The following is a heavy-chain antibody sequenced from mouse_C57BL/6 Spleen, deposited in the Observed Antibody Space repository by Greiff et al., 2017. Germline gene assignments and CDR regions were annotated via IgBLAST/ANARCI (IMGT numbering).Heavy chain of an antibody. CDR1: GFNIKDDY. Sequence: VQLQQSGAELVRPGASVKLSCTASGFNIKDDYMHWVKQRPEQGLEWIGWIDPENGDTEYASKFQGKATITADTSSNTAYLQLSSLTSEDTAVYYCTFLAITTVVAPYAMDYWGQGTSVTVSS. D-gene: IGHD1-1*01. V-gene: IGHV14-4*01. CDR2: IDPENGDT. J-gene: IGHJ4*01. CDR3: TFLAITTVVAPYAMDY.